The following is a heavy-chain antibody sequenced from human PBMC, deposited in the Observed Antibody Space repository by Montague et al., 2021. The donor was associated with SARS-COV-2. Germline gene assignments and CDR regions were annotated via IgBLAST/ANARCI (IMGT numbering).Heavy chain of an antibody. Sequence: SETLSLTCAVYGDSFSDYYWSWIRQPPGKGLEWIGDINHSGSTHXNPSLQSRVTMSLDTSKNQFSLKLTSVTAADTAMYYCARAPSDRGSRFDAFDYWGQGTLVTVSS. V-gene: IGHV4-34*01. CDR3: ARAPSDRGSRFDAFDY. CDR2: INHSGST. CDR1: GDSFSDYY. J-gene: IGHJ4*02. D-gene: IGHD3-10*01.